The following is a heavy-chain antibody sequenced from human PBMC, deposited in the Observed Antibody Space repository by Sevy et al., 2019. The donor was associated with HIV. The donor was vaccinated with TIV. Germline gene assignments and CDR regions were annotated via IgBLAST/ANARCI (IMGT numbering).Heavy chain of an antibody. V-gene: IGHV3-15*01. Sequence: GGSLRLSCAASGFTFSNAWMSWVRQAPGKGLEWVGRIKSKTDGGTTDYAAPVKGRFTISRDDSKNTLYLQMNSLKTEDTAVYYCTTANVWDDSWYFDYWGQGTLVTVSS. CDR2: IKSKTDGGTT. J-gene: IGHJ4*02. CDR3: TTANVWDDSWYFDY. CDR1: GFTFSNAW. D-gene: IGHD6-13*01.